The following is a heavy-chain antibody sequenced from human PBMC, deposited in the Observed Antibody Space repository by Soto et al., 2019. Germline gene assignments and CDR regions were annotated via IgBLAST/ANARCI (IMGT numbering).Heavy chain of an antibody. J-gene: IGHJ4*02. CDR1: GFPFSSYA. Sequence: GGSLRLSCAASGFPFSSYAMSWVRQAPGKGLEWVSAISGSGGSTYYADSVKGRFTISRDNSKNTLYLQMNSLRAEDTAVYYCAKDADYSNYGLPDYWGQGTLVTVSS. CDR2: ISGSGGST. CDR3: AKDADYSNYGLPDY. V-gene: IGHV3-23*01. D-gene: IGHD4-4*01.